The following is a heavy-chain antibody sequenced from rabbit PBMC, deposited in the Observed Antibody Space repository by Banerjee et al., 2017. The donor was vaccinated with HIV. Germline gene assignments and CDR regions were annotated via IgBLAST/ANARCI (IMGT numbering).Heavy chain of an antibody. CDR2: IYAGSSGST. Sequence: QSLEESGGDLVKPGASLTLTCTASGFSFSGSYWIWWVRQAPGKGLEWIACIYAGSSGSTYYASWAKGRFTISKTSSTTVTLQMTSLTAADTATYFCARNFDLWGPGTLVTVS. CDR3: ARNFDL. J-gene: IGHJ4*01. CDR1: GFSFSGSYW. V-gene: IGHV1S40*01.